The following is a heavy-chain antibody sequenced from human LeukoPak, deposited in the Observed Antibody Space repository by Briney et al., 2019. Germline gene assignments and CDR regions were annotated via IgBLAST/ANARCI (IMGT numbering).Heavy chain of an antibody. CDR3: ARCLGYCSSTSCYRGGSCFDY. V-gene: IGHV1-69*13. CDR1: GVTFSSYA. CDR2: IIPIFGTA. J-gene: IGHJ4*02. Sequence: GASVKVSCTASGVTFSSYAISWVRQAPGRGLEWMGVIIPIFGTANYAQKFQGRVTITADESTRTAYMELSSLRSEDTAVYYCARCLGYCSSTSCYRGGSCFDYWGQGTLVTVSS. D-gene: IGHD2-2*02.